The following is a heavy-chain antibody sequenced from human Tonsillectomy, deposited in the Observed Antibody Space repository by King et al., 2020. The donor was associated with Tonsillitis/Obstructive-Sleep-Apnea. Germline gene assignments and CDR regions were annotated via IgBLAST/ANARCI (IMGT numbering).Heavy chain of an antibody. Sequence: VQLVESGGGVVQPGRSLRLSCAASGFTFSSYGMHWVRQAPGKGLEWVAVIWYDGSNKYYADSVKGRFTIYRDNSKNTLYLQMNSLRAEDTAVYYCARDNHDWWGYWGQGTLVTVSS. V-gene: IGHV3-33*01. J-gene: IGHJ4*02. CDR2: IWYDGSNK. CDR3: ARDNHDWWGY. CDR1: GFTFSSYG. D-gene: IGHD2-8*02.